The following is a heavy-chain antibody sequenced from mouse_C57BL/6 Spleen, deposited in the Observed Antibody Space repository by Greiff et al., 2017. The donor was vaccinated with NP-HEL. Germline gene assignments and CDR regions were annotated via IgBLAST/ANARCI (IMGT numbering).Heavy chain of an antibody. Sequence: VQLQQSGPELVKPGASVKISCKASGYTFTDYYMNWVKQSHGKSLEWIGDINPNNGGTSYNQKFKGKATLTVDKSSSTAYMELRSLTSEDSAVYYCARRPGYYGSSYGYFDVWGTGTTVTVSS. CDR2: INPNNGGT. CDR3: ARRPGYYGSSYGYFDV. V-gene: IGHV1-26*01. D-gene: IGHD1-1*01. J-gene: IGHJ1*03. CDR1: GYTFTDYY.